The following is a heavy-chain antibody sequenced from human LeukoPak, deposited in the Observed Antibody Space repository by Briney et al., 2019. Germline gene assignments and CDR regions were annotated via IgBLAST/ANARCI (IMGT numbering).Heavy chain of an antibody. D-gene: IGHD6-19*01. Sequence: PSQTLSLTCAVSGGSISSGGYYWSWIRQHPGKGLEWIGYIYYSGSTYYNPSLKSRVTISVDTSKNQFSLKLSSVTAADTAVYYCVGAVAGTAIDYWGQGTLVTVSS. V-gene: IGHV4-31*11. J-gene: IGHJ4*02. CDR3: VGAVAGTAIDY. CDR1: GGSISSGGYY. CDR2: IYYSGST.